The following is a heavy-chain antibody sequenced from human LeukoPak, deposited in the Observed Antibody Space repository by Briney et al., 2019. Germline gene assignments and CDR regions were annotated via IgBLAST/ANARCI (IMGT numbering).Heavy chain of an antibody. CDR1: GFTFSNYG. CDR3: AKVSGRGYFDSSGYYSPYFDY. D-gene: IGHD3-22*01. J-gene: IGHJ4*02. CDR2: MSFDGNKK. Sequence: PGRSLRLSCAASGFTFSNYGMHWVRQAPGKGLEWVAIMSFDGNKKYYADSVKGRFTTSRDDSKNTLYLQMNSLRAEDTAVYYCAKVSGRGYFDSSGYYSPYFDYWGQGTLVAVSS. V-gene: IGHV3-30*18.